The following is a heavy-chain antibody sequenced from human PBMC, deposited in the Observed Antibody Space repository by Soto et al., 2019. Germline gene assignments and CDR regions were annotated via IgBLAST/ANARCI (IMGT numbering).Heavy chain of an antibody. CDR3: WRGGFYLACRAYSNFDY. CDR2: IIPDFGTS. V-gene: IGHV1-69*01. Sequence: QVQLVQSGAEVKKPGSSVKVSCRPSRGTFGSYAVSWVRQAPGQGLEWMGGIIPDFGTSNYAQKFQGRVTVSAEESKTPGYLEAGSLRSEDTAVYYCWRGGFYLACRAYSNFDYWGQGTLVTVSS. J-gene: IGHJ4*02. CDR1: RGTFGSYA. D-gene: IGHD3-16*01.